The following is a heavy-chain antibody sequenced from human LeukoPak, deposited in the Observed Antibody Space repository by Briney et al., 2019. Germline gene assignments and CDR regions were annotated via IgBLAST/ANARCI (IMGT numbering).Heavy chain of an antibody. Sequence: GGSLRLSCAASGFTFSSYAMSWVRQAPGKGLVWVSRINSDGSSTSYADSVKGRFTISRDNAKNTLYLQMNSLRAEDTAVYSCARVPRVYYGMDVWGQGTTVTVSS. V-gene: IGHV3-74*01. CDR3: ARVPRVYYGMDV. J-gene: IGHJ6*02. D-gene: IGHD3-10*01. CDR2: INSDGSST. CDR1: GFTFSSYA.